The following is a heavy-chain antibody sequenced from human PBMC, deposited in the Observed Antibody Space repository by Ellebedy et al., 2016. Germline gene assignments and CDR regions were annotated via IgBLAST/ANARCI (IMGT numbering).Heavy chain of an antibody. CDR3: AIDLGDY. D-gene: IGHD3-16*01. CDR1: GITFSSNA. V-gene: IGHV3-23*01. Sequence: GESLKISCAVSGITFSSNAMSWVRQALGKGLEWVSAISGSGTSTYYADSVKGRFTVSRDNAKNSLYLQMNSLRAEDTAVYYCAIDLGDYWGQGTLVTVSS. J-gene: IGHJ4*02. CDR2: ISGSGTST.